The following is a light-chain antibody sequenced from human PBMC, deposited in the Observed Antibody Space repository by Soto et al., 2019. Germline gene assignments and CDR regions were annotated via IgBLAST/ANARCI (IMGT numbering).Light chain of an antibody. CDR1: SSNIGSNA. J-gene: IGLJ2*01. CDR2: SNN. V-gene: IGLV1-44*01. CDR3: AAWDDSLNALV. Sequence: QLVLTQPPSASGTPGQRVTISCSGSSSNIGSNAVNWYQQLPGTAPKLLIYSNNQRPSGVPDRFSGSNSGTSASLAISGLQSEDEADYYCAAWDDSLNALVFGGGTKVTVL.